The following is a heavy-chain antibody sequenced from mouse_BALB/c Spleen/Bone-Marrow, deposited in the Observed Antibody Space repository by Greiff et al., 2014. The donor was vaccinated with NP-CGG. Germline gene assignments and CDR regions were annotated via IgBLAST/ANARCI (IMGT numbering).Heavy chain of an antibody. CDR3: ARDYYGSSYGFAY. CDR1: GYSFTGYT. CDR2: INPYNGGT. J-gene: IGHJ3*01. Sequence: LKESGPELVKPGASMKISCKASGYSFTGYTMNWVKQSHGKSLEWIGLINPYNGGTSYNQKFKGKATLTVDKSSSTAYMELLGLTSEDSAVYYCARDYYGSSYGFAYWGQGTLVTVSA. V-gene: IGHV1-18*01. D-gene: IGHD1-1*01.